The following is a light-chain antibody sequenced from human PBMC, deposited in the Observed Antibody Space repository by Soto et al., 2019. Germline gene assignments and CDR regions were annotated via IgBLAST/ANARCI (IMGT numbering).Light chain of an antibody. Sequence: EIVLTQSPGTLSLPPGERATLSCRASQSISSNYLAWYQQKPGQAPRLLIYVASSRASGIPDRFSGSGSGTDFTLTISKLEPEDFAVYYCQQYGSSLITFGQGTRLEIK. J-gene: IGKJ5*01. CDR3: QQYGSSLIT. CDR1: QSISSNY. CDR2: VAS. V-gene: IGKV3-20*01.